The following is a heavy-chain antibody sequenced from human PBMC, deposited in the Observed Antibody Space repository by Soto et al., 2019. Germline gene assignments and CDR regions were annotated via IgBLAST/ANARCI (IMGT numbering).Heavy chain of an antibody. CDR1: GGSISRPGYY. Sequence: QLQLQESGPGLVKPSQTLSLICSVSGGSISRPGYYWAWIRQHPARGLEWIGSISYSGNSKHNPSVKSGLIGSLDTSQNCCSLTLNSVPAADTTVYYCARLRRDGRGFLDRWGQGARVTGSS. V-gene: IGHV4-31*03. CDR2: ISYSGNS. D-gene: IGHD1-1*01. CDR3: ARLRRDGRGFLDR. J-gene: IGHJ5*02.